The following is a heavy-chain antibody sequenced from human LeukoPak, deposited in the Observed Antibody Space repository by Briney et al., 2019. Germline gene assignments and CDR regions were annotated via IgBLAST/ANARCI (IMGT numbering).Heavy chain of an antibody. Sequence: KPSETLSLTCAVYGGSFSGYYWSWIRQPAGKGLEWIGEINHSGSTNYNPSLKRRVTISVDRSKNQFSLKLSSVTAADTAVYYCARGSRDTMVRGVIITLGYWGQGTLVTVSS. CDR3: ARGSRDTMVRGVIITLGY. CDR1: GGSFSGYY. D-gene: IGHD3-10*01. CDR2: INHSGST. V-gene: IGHV4-34*01. J-gene: IGHJ4*02.